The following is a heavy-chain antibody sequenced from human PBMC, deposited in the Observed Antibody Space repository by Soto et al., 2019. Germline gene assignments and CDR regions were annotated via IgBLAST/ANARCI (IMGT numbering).Heavy chain of an antibody. CDR3: ARGREWGIDH. D-gene: IGHD3-3*01. CDR2: ITNSGATI. V-gene: IGHV3-48*03. Sequence: EVQLVESGGGLVQCGGPLRLSRAASGFSFSSYEMNWVRQAPGKGLEWISYITNSGATIYYADSVRGRFTISRDNANNSLYLQMHSLRAEDTAVYYCARGREWGIDHWGQGTLVTVSS. CDR1: GFSFSSYE. J-gene: IGHJ4*02.